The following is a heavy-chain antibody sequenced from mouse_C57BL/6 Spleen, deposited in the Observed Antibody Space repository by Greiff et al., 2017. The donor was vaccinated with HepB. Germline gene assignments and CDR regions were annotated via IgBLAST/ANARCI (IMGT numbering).Heavy chain of an antibody. CDR3: ATTVVLDY. D-gene: IGHD1-1*01. Sequence: EVQLQQSGAELVKPGASVKLSCTASGFNIKDYYMHWVKQRTEQGLEWIGRIDPEDGETKYAPNFQGKATITADTSSNTAYLQLSSLTSEDTAVYYCATTVVLDYWGQGTTLTVSS. CDR2: IDPEDGET. CDR1: GFNIKDYY. V-gene: IGHV14-2*01. J-gene: IGHJ2*01.